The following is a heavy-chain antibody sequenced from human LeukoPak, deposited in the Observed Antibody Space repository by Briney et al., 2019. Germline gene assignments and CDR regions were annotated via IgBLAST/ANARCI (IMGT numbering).Heavy chain of an antibody. D-gene: IGHD1-26*01. V-gene: IGHV4-39*07. CDR3: ARDLTRRSLGYYYYYMDV. Sequence: SETLSLTCTVSGGSISTSNYYWGWIRQPPGKGLEWIGNIFYSGSTYYSPSLKSRVTISLDTSRNQFSLKLTSVTAADTAVYYCARDLTRRSLGYYYYYMDVWGKGTTVTISS. J-gene: IGHJ6*03. CDR1: GGSISTSNYY. CDR2: IFYSGST.